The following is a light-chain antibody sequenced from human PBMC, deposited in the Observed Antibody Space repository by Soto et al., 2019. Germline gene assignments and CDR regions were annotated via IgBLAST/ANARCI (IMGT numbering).Light chain of an antibody. J-gene: IGLJ1*01. CDR1: SSNIGSNY. Sequence: QSVLTQPPSASETPGQRVTISCSGSSSNIGSNYVYWYQQLPGTAPKLLIYRNNQRPSGVPDRFSGSKSGTSASLAISGLRSEDEADYYCAAWDDSLSGPVFGTGTKLTVL. CDR2: RNN. V-gene: IGLV1-47*01. CDR3: AAWDDSLSGPV.